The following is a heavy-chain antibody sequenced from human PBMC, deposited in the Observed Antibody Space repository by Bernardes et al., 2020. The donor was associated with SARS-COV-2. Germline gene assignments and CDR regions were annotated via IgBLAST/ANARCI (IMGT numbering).Heavy chain of an antibody. D-gene: IGHD3-22*01. J-gene: IGHJ4*02. CDR1: GFTFSSYA. V-gene: IGHV3-23*01. CDR2: ISGSGGIT. CDR3: AKPNSPYYYDSSGYRYYFDY. Sequence: GGSLRLSCAASGFTFSSYAMSWVRQAPGKGLEWVSAISGSGGITYYADSVKGRFTISRDNSKNTLYLQMNSLRAEDTAVYYCAKPNSPYYYDSSGYRYYFDYWGQGTLVTVSS.